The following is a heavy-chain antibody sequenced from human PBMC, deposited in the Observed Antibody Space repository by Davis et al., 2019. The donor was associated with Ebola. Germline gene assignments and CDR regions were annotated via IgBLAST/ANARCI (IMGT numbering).Heavy chain of an antibody. CDR1: GGSISSSSYY. Sequence: MPGGSLRLSCTVSGGSISSSSYYWGWIRQPPGKGLEWIGSIYYSGSTHYNPSLKRPVTISVDTSKNQFSLKLTSVAAADTAVYYCARQTYQLLWYWFDPWGQGTLVTVSS. V-gene: IGHV4-39*01. D-gene: IGHD2-2*01. CDR2: IYYSGST. J-gene: IGHJ5*02. CDR3: ARQTYQLLWYWFDP.